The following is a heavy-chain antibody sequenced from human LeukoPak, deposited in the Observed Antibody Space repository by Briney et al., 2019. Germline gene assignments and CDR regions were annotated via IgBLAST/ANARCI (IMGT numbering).Heavy chain of an antibody. CDR1: GGSISSYY. V-gene: IGHV4-59*01. J-gene: IGHJ4*02. CDR3: ARARDGFYYY. CDR2: IYYSGTT. D-gene: IGHD5-24*01. Sequence: PSETLSLTCTVSGGSISSYYWSWIRQPPGEGLEWIRYIYYSGTTNYSPSLNSRVTISVDTSKIQCSLKLSSVTAADTAVYYCARARDGFYYYWGQGTLVTVSS.